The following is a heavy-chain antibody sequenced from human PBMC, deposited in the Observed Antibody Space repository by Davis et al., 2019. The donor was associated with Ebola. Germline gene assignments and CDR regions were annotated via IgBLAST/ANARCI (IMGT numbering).Heavy chain of an antibody. D-gene: IGHD6-19*01. CDR1: GFSFSSYW. V-gene: IGHV3-7*03. CDR2: IKQDGSEK. CDR3: ARGGSIAVAGTTLDY. Sequence: GESLKISCAASGFSFSSYWMSWVRQAPGKGLEWVANIKQDGSEKYYVDSVEGRFTISRDNAKNSLYLQMNSLRAEDTAVYHCARGGSIAVAGTTLDYWGQGTLVTVSS. J-gene: IGHJ4*02.